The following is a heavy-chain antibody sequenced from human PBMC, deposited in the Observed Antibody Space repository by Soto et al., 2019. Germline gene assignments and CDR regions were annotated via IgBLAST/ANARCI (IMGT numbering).Heavy chain of an antibody. V-gene: IGHV4-30-2*01. J-gene: IGHJ4*02. CDR3: ARDWGGGTFDY. CDR2: IYHSGST. D-gene: IGHD3-16*01. Sequence: SETLSLTCAVSGGSIGSGGYSWSWIRQPPGKGLEWIGYIYHSGSTYYNPSLKSRVTISVDRSKNQFSLKLSSVTAADTAVYYCARDWGGGTFDYWGQGTLVTVSS. CDR1: GGSIGSGGYS.